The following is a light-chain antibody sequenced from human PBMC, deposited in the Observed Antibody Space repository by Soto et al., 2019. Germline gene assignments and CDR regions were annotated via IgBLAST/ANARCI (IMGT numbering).Light chain of an antibody. CDR3: QQWT. CDR1: QSISNW. V-gene: IGKV1-5*01. J-gene: IGKJ1*01. CDR2: DAS. Sequence: DIQMTQTPSTLSASVGDRVTITCRASQSISNWLAWYQVKPGKAPKVLIYDASTLQRGVPSRFSGTGSGTEFTLTINNLQPDDFATYYCQQWTFGQGTKVEI.